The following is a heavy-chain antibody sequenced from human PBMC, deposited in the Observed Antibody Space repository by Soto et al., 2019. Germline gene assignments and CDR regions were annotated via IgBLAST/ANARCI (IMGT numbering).Heavy chain of an antibody. CDR3: ARDVLVSSAR. CDR2: IKTDGSII. D-gene: IGHD6-13*01. V-gene: IGHV3-74*01. Sequence: HPGGSLRLSCAASGFTFSSHWMHWVRQAPGKGLMWVARIKTDGSIISYADSVKGRFTISRDNAKNRLYLQMNSLRVEDTARSYSARDVLVSSARWGRRTLVRVSS. J-gene: IGHJ4*02. CDR1: GFTFSSHW.